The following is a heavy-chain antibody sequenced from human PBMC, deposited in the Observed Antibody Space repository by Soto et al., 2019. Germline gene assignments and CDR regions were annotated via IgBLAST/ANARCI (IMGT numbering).Heavy chain of an antibody. CDR1: GFSFSSYA. D-gene: IGHD1-1*01. V-gene: IGHV3-30-3*01. J-gene: IGHJ4*02. Sequence: QVPLVESGGGAVQPGRSLRLSCAASGFSFSSYAMHWVRLAPGKGLEWVAVISSDGSNKLYADSVKGRFTISKDKSKSTLYLQMSGLRAEDTAVYFCARVLRGYWNAGLDSWGQGTLVTVSS. CDR3: ARVLRGYWNAGLDS. CDR2: ISSDGSNK.